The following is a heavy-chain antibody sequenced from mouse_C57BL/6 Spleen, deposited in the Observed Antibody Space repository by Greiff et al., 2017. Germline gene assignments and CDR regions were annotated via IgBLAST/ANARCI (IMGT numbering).Heavy chain of an antibody. J-gene: IGHJ2*01. V-gene: IGHV1-59*01. D-gene: IGHD1-1*01. CDR3: ARGDYGSSAFDY. CDR1: GYTFTSYW. Sequence: QVQLQQPGAELVRPGTSVKLSCKASGYTFTSYWMHWVKQRPGQGLEWIGVIDPSDSYTNYNQKFKGKATLTVDTSSSTAYMQLSSLTSEDSAVYYCARGDYGSSAFDYWGKGTTLTVSS. CDR2: IDPSDSYT.